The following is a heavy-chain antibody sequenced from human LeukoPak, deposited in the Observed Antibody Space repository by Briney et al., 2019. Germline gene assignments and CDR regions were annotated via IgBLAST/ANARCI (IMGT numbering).Heavy chain of an antibody. J-gene: IGHJ4*02. Sequence: GVLRLSCAASGFTFSSYAMSWVRQAPGKGLEWVSVIYSGGSTYYADFVKGRFTISRDSSKNTLYLQMDNLRAEDTAVYYCFVGPHPYDSGDWPPNWGQGTLVAVSS. D-gene: IGHD3-10*01. V-gene: IGHV3-66*01. CDR2: IYSGGST. CDR1: GFTFSSYA. CDR3: FVGPHPYDSGDWPPN.